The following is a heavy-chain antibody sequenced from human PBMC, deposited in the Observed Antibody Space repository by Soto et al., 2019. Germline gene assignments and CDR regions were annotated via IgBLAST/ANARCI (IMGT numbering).Heavy chain of an antibody. D-gene: IGHD2-15*01. J-gene: IGHJ5*02. Sequence: SETLSLTCTVSGYSISSGYYWGWIRQPPGKGLEWIGSIYHSGSTYYNPSLKSRVTISEDTSKNQFSLKLSSVTAADTAVYYCARDRGGRVVVVVAATAGYNWFDPWGQGTLVTVSS. V-gene: IGHV4-38-2*02. CDR3: ARDRGGRVVVVVAATAGYNWFDP. CDR1: GYSISSGYY. CDR2: IYHSGST.